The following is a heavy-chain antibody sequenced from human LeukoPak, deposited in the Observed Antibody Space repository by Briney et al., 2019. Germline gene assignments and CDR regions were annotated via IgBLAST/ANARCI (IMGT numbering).Heavy chain of an antibody. CDR2: IYYSGST. D-gene: IGHD2-2*01. Sequence: PSETLSLTCTVSGGSISSGDYYWSWIRQPPGKGLEWIGYIYYSGSTYYNPSLKSRVTISVDTSKNQFSLKLSSVTAADTAVYYCARARICSSTSCWVDRFDYWGQGTLVTVSS. V-gene: IGHV4-30-4*08. CDR3: ARARICSSTSCWVDRFDY. J-gene: IGHJ4*02. CDR1: GGSISSGDYY.